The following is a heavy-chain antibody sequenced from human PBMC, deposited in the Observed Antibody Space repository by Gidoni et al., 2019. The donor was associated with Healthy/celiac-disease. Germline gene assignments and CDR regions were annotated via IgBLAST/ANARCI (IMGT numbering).Heavy chain of an antibody. V-gene: IGHV3-21*01. CDR2: ISSSSSYI. CDR3: AREDLWFSADYYYGMDV. J-gene: IGHJ6*02. Sequence: EVQLVESGGGLVKPGGSLRLSWAASGLTFSRYRMNWVRQAPGKGLEWVSSISSSSSYIYYADSVKGRFTISRDNAKNSLYLQMNSLRAEDTAVYYCAREDLWFSADYYYGMDVWGQGTTVTVSS. CDR1: GLTFSRYR. D-gene: IGHD3-10*01.